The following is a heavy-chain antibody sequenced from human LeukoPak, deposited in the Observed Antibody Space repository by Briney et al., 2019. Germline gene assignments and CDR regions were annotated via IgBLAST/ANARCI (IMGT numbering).Heavy chain of an antibody. D-gene: IGHD3-16*01. V-gene: IGHV3-7*03. CDR2: MKEDGSEK. CDR1: GFTFSNYW. J-gene: IGHJ6*02. Sequence: GGSLRLSCAASGFTFSNYWMTWVRQAPGKGLEWVASMKEDGSEKYYVDSVRGRFTISRDNAENSLYLQMNSLRAEDTAVYYCARGGGLDVWGQGATVTVSS. CDR3: ARGGGLDV.